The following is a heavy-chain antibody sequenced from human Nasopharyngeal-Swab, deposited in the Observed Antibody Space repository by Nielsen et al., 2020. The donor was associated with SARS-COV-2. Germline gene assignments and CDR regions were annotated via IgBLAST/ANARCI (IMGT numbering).Heavy chain of an antibody. CDR3: ARVDVDTSMTH. D-gene: IGHD5-18*01. Sequence: SGPTLVNPTQTLTLTCTFSGFSLSPSGMRVSWFRQPPGKALEWLARIDWDDDKFYSTSLKTRLTISKDTSKNRVVLTMTNMDPVDTATYYCARVDVDTSMTHWGQGTLVTVSS. CDR1: GFSLSPSGMR. CDR2: IDWDDDK. V-gene: IGHV2-70*04. J-gene: IGHJ4*02.